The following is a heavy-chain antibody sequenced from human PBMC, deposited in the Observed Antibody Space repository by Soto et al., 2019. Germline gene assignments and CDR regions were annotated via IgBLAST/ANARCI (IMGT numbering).Heavy chain of an antibody. J-gene: IGHJ5*02. CDR1: GGSISSHNW. D-gene: IGHD2-21*02. CDR2: IYHSGGT. V-gene: IGHV4-4*02. Sequence: SETLSLTCAVSGGSISSHNWGSWVRQPPGKGLEWIGEIYHSGGTNYNPSLKSRVIMSVVPSKNLFSLTLNPVTATDTAVYYCARASGGHSGWGHWSDPWGQGTLVTVSS. CDR3: ARASGGHSGWGHWSDP.